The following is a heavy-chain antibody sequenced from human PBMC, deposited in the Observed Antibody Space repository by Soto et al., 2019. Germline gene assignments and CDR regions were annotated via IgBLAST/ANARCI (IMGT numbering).Heavy chain of an antibody. V-gene: IGHV1-18*01. CDR1: GYTFTSYG. CDR3: AREYYYDSSGYYSISWFDP. Sequence: ASVKVSCKASGYTFTSYGISWVRQAPGQGLEWMGWISANNGNTNYAQKLQGRVTMTTDTSISTAYMELSRLRSDDTAVYYCAREYYYDSSGYYSISWFDPWGQGTLVTVSS. D-gene: IGHD3-22*01. CDR2: ISANNGNT. J-gene: IGHJ5*02.